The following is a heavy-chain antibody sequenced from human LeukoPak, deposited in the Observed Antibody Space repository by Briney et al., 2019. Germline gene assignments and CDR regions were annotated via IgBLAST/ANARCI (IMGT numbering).Heavy chain of an antibody. CDR3: ARQGIAVAGTRRYNWFDP. CDR1: GDSIINNYW. V-gene: IGHV4-4*02. J-gene: IGHJ5*02. D-gene: IGHD6-19*01. CDR2: RHPTGTT. Sequence: SETLSLTCAVSGDSIINNYWWTWVRQPPGEGLEWVGERHPTGTTIYKPSLKSRVTISVDKSKNQFSLKLSSVTAADTAVYYCARQGIAVAGTRRYNWFDPWGQGTLVTVSS.